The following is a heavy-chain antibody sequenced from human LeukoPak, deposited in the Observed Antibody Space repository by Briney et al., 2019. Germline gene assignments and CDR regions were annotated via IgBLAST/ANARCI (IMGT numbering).Heavy chain of an antibody. V-gene: IGHV3-20*04. CDR1: GFTFDDYG. CDR2: INWNGGST. CDR3: ARDLPFNFWSQPMDV. Sequence: GGSLRLSCTASGFTFDDYGMSWVRQAPGKGLEWVSGINWNGGSTGYADSVKGRFTISRDNGKNSLYLQMHSLRAEDTALYYCARDLPFNFWSQPMDVWGKGTTVTVSS. D-gene: IGHD3-3*01. J-gene: IGHJ6*03.